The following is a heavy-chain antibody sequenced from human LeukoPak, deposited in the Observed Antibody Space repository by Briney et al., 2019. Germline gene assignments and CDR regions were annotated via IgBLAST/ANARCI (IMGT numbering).Heavy chain of an antibody. CDR1: GYTLTELS. V-gene: IGHV1-24*01. J-gene: IGHJ5*02. CDR3: ATAMVRGGNWFDP. Sequence: ASVTLSCKVSGYTLTELSMHWVRLAPGKGLEWMGGFDPEDGETIYAQKFQGRVTMTEDTSTDTAYMELSSLRSENTAVYYCATAMVRGGNWFDPWGQGTLDTVSS. CDR2: FDPEDGET. D-gene: IGHD3-10*01.